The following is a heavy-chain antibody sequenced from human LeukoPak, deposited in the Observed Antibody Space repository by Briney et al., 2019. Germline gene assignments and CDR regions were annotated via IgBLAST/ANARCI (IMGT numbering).Heavy chain of an antibody. J-gene: IGHJ4*02. CDR1: GYTFTGYY. CDR2: INPNSGGT. D-gene: IGHD6-13*01. CDR3: ARPYSSSSDYIDY. Sequence: ASVKVSCKASGYTFTGYYMHWVRQAPGQGLEWMGWINPNSGGTNYAQKFQGRVTMTRDTSISTAYMELSRLRSDDTAVYYCARPYSSSSDYIDYWGQGTLVTVSS. V-gene: IGHV1-2*02.